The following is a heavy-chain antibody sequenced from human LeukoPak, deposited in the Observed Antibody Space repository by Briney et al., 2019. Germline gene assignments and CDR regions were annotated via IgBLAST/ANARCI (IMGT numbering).Heavy chain of an antibody. CDR1: GGSISSGGYY. CDR2: IYYSGST. V-gene: IGHV4-31*03. CDR3: ARERNSGSYVRGVDY. Sequence: SETLSLTCTVSGGSISSGGYYWSWIRQHPGKGLEWIGYIYYSGSTYYNPSLKSRVTMSVDTSKNQFSLKLSSVTAADTAVYYCARERNSGSYVRGVDYWGQGTLVTVSS. J-gene: IGHJ4*02. D-gene: IGHD1-26*01.